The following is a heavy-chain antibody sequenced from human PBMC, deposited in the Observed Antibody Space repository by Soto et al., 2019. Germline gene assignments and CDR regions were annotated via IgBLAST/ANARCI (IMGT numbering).Heavy chain of an antibody. D-gene: IGHD3-16*01. CDR1: GYTFTSYY. CDR2: INPSGGST. Sequence: QVQLVQSGAEVKKPGASVKVSCKASGYTFTSYYMHWVRQAPGQGLEWMGIINPSGGSTSYAQKFQGRVTMTRDTATSTVYMELSSLRSEDTAVYYCARAIRSGIRLGSYRGWFDPWGQGTLVTVSS. V-gene: IGHV1-46*01. J-gene: IGHJ5*02. CDR3: ARAIRSGIRLGSYRGWFDP.